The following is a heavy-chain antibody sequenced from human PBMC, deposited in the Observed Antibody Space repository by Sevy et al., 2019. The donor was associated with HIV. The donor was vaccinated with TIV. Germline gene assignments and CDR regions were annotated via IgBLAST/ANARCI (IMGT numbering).Heavy chain of an antibody. V-gene: IGHV3-7*01. CDR3: ASWSSGGFDY. CDR2: VKQDGSVK. J-gene: IGHJ4*02. D-gene: IGHD2-15*01. Sequence: RGSLRLSCAASGFTFSSYWMNWVRQAPGKGLEWVASVKQDGSVKYYVDSVKGRFTISRDNAKNSLYLQMNSQRAEDTAVYYCASWSSGGFDYWGQGTLVTVSS. CDR1: GFTFSSYW.